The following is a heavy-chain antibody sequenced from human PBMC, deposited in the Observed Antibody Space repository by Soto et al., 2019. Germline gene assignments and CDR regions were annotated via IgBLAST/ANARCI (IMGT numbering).Heavy chain of an antibody. Sequence: PSETLSLTCTVSGGSISSSSYYWGWIRQPPGKGLEWIGSIYYSGSTYYNPSLKSRVTISVDTSKNQFSLKLSSVTAADTAVYYCASNNIADSVLAQKYYYYYYYMDVWGKGTTVTVSS. D-gene: IGHD2-15*01. V-gene: IGHV4-39*01. J-gene: IGHJ6*03. CDR3: ASNNIADSVLAQKYYYYYYYMDV. CDR1: GGSISSSSYY. CDR2: IYYSGST.